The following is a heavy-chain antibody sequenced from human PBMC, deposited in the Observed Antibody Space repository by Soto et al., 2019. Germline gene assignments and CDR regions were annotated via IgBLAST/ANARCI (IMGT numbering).Heavy chain of an antibody. CDR3: ARESGGSFWKDEYYFDY. CDR1: GGSISSYY. J-gene: IGHJ4*02. CDR2: IYYSGST. V-gene: IGHV4-59*01. D-gene: IGHD3-3*01. Sequence: QVQLQESGPGLVKPSETLSLTCTVSGGSISSYYWSWIRQPPGKGLEWIGYIYYSGSTNYNPSLMSRVTISVDTSKNQFSLKLSSVTAADTAVYYCARESGGSFWKDEYYFDYWGQGTLVTVSS.